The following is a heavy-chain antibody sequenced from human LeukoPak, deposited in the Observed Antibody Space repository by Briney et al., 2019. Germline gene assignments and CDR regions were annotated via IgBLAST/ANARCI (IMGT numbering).Heavy chain of an antibody. CDR2: FYYNGVT. CDR1: GGSISSSDYL. Sequence: SETLSLTCTVSGGSISSSDYLWAWVRQPPGKGLEWIGDFYYNGVTSYDPSLKSRVTISVDTSKNQFSLRLISVTAADTAVYYCARGGSGWPFDHWGQGTLVTVSS. D-gene: IGHD6-19*01. J-gene: IGHJ4*02. CDR3: ARGGSGWPFDH. V-gene: IGHV4-39*01.